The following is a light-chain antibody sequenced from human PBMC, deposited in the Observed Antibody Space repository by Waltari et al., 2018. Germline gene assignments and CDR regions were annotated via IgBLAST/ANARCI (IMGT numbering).Light chain of an antibody. J-gene: IGKJ4*01. V-gene: IGKV3-11*01. CDR3: HQRSDWGA. CDR1: QSISNY. Sequence: EIVLTQSPATLSLSPGERATLSCRASQSISNYLAWYQQKRGQAPRLLLYDTSNRATGIPARFSGSGSGTEFTLTISSLEPEDFAVYYCHQRSDWGAFSGGTKVEI. CDR2: DTS.